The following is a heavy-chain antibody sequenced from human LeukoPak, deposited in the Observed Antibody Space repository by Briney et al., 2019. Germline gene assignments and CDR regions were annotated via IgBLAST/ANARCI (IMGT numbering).Heavy chain of an antibody. D-gene: IGHD3-16*02. J-gene: IGHJ4*02. CDR2: IKQDGSEK. V-gene: IGHV3-7*01. Sequence: PGGSLRLSCADSGFTFSSYWMRWVRQAPGKGLEWVANIKQDGSEKYYVDSVKGRFTISRDNAKNSLYLQMNSLRAEDTAVYYCARDHYDYVWGSYRQLGNDYWGQGTLVTVSS. CDR1: GFTFSSYW. CDR3: ARDHYDYVWGSYRQLGNDY.